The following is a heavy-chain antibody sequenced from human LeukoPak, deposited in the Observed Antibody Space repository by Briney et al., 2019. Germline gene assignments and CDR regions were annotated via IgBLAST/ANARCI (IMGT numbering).Heavy chain of an antibody. V-gene: IGHV3-23*01. CDR3: AKVPGNFDWLYQWYFDL. Sequence: PGGTLRLSCAASGFTFSSYGMSWVRQAPGKGLEWVSAISGSGGSTYYADSVKGRFTISRDNSKNTLYLQMNSLRAEDTAVYYCAKVPGNFDWLYQWYFDLWGRGTLVTVSS. CDR1: GFTFSSYG. J-gene: IGHJ2*01. CDR2: ISGSGGST. D-gene: IGHD3-9*01.